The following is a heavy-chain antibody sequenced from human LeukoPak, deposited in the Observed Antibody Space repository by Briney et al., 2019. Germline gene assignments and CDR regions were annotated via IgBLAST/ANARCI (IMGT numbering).Heavy chain of an antibody. CDR3: ARGGGLDV. CDR2: INHNGNVN. D-gene: IGHD3-16*01. Sequence: GGSLRLSCAASGFTFSSYWMNWARQAPGKGLEWVASINHNGNVNYYVDSVKGRITISRDNAKNSLYLQMSNLRAEDTAVYFCARGGGLDVWGQGATVTVSS. J-gene: IGHJ6*02. CDR1: GFTFSSYW. V-gene: IGHV3-7*03.